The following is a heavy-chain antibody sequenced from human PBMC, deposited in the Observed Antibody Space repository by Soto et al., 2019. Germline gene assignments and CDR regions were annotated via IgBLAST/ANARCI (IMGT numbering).Heavy chain of an antibody. J-gene: IGHJ4*02. CDR3: ASLDYSSSRY. V-gene: IGHV3-23*01. Sequence: GGSLGLSCAPSGFTFATYAMTWVRQAPGKGLEWVSSISANGGGTYYADSVKGRFAISRDNSKNMLYLQMNSVRAEDTAVYYCASLDYSSSRYWGRGTLVTVTS. D-gene: IGHD6-13*01. CDR1: GFTFATYA. CDR2: ISANGGGT.